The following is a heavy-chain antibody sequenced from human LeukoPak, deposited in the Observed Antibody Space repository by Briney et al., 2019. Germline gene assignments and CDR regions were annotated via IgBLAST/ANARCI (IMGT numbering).Heavy chain of an antibody. V-gene: IGHV3-23*01. CDR1: GFTFSSYA. J-gene: IGHJ4*02. D-gene: IGHD6-19*01. CDR3: AKIGVADHKGTDY. Sequence: GGSLRLSCAAYGFTFSSYAMSWVRQAPGKGLEWVSAISGSGGSTYYADSVKGRFTISRDNSKNTLYLQMNSLRAEDTAVYYCAKIGVADHKGTDYWGQGTMVTVSS. CDR2: ISGSGGST.